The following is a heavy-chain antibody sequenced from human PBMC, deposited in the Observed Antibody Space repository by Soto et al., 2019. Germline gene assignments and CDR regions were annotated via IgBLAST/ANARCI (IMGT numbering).Heavy chain of an antibody. D-gene: IGHD4-17*01. J-gene: IGHJ4*02. CDR3: ARGDYGDPPFDY. V-gene: IGHV3-30-3*01. Sequence: QVQLVESGGGVVQPGRSLRLSCAASGFTFSSYAMHWVRQAPGKGLEWVAVISYDGSNKYYADSVKGRFTISRDNSKNTLYLQMNSLRAEDKALYYCARGDYGDPPFDYWGQGTLVTGSS. CDR2: ISYDGSNK. CDR1: GFTFSSYA.